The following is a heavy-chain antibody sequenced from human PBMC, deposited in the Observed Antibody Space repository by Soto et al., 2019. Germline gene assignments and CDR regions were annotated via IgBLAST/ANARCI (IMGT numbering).Heavy chain of an antibody. CDR1: GDTFSNYT. CDR3: ARSSPYIVVREPTGNQVCCGMDV. CDR2: IIPVFGTT. D-gene: IGHD2-2*01. Sequence: QVQLVQSGAEVKKPGSSVKVFCKASGDTFSNYTISWVRQAPGQGLEWMGGIIPVFGTTDYEQKFQGRVTITADGSTSTAYMKLSSLRSADTAVYYCARSSPYIVVREPTGNQVCCGMDVWGQGTTVTVSS. J-gene: IGHJ6*01. V-gene: IGHV1-69*01.